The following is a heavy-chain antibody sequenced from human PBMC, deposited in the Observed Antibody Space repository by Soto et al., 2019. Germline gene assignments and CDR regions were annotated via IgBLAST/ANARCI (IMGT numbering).Heavy chain of an antibody. Sequence: QVQLVQSGAEVKKPGSSVKVSCKASGGTFSSYAISWVRQAPGQGLEWMGGIIPIFGTANYAQKFQGRVTITADESTSTAYMELSSLRSEDTAVYYCASHPPDIEVVVAAVPFDYWGQGTLVTVSS. V-gene: IGHV1-69*01. D-gene: IGHD2-15*01. CDR1: GGTFSSYA. J-gene: IGHJ4*02. CDR3: ASHPPDIEVVVAAVPFDY. CDR2: IIPIFGTA.